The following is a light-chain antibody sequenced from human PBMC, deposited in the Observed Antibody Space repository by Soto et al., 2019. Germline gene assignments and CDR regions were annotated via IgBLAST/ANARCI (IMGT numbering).Light chain of an antibody. CDR3: QQRLNWPRT. V-gene: IGKV3-11*01. CDR2: YAS. Sequence: EIVLTQSPATLSLSPGERATLSCRASQSVSGYLAWYQLKPGQPPRLLIYYASKRATGTPARLSGTGSGTDFTLTISSLEPEDFALYFCQQRLNWPRTFGQGTKVDIK. J-gene: IGKJ1*01. CDR1: QSVSGY.